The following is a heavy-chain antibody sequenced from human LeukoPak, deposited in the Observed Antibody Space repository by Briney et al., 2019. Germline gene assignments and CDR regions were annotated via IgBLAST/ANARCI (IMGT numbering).Heavy chain of an antibody. CDR3: ARFGYGSGSYYNWFDP. CDR1: GGSFSGYY. J-gene: IGHJ5*02. CDR2: INHRGST. Sequence: SETLSLTCAVYGGSFSGYYWSWIRQPPGKGLEWIGEINHRGSTNHNPSLKSRVTISVDTSKNQFSLKLSSVTAADTAVYYCARFGYGSGSYYNWFDPWGQGTLVTVSS. D-gene: IGHD3-10*01. V-gene: IGHV4-34*01.